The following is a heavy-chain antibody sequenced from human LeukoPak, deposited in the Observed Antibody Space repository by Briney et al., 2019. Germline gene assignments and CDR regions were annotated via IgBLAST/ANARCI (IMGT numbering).Heavy chain of an antibody. J-gene: IGHJ3*01. CDR2: MWHDGSHK. CDR3: VRGWGSNVYASAFDV. D-gene: IGHD3-16*01. Sequence: GGSLRLSCAASGFTFSTYGMHWVRQAPGEGLEWVTVMWHDGSHKDYADSVKGRFTISRDNSKNTLYLQMNDLRAEDTAVYFCVRGWGSNVYASAFDVWGQGTMVTVSS. CDR1: GFTFSTYG. V-gene: IGHV3-33*01.